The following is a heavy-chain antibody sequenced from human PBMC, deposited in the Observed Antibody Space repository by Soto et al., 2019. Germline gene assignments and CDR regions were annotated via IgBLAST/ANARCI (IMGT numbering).Heavy chain of an antibody. CDR3: AKPLDTYGPMDV. J-gene: IGHJ6*02. CDR2: IYYSGST. V-gene: IGHV4-61*03. D-gene: IGHD5-18*01. Sequence: QVQLQESGPGLVKPSETLSLTCTVSGGSVSSGSYYWSWIRQPPGKGLEWIGYIYYSGSTNYNPSLKSRVTISVDTSKNHFSLQLSSVTAADTAVYYCAKPLDTYGPMDVWGQGTTVTVSS. CDR1: GGSVSSGSYY.